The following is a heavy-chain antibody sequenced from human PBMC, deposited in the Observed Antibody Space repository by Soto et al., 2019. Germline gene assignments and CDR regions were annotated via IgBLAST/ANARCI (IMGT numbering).Heavy chain of an antibody. CDR3: AKTDDSGWLHYLDN. D-gene: IGHD3-22*01. J-gene: IGHJ4*02. V-gene: IGHV3-23*01. CDR2: IRGDGST. Sequence: EVQLLESGGDLVQPGGSLRLSCAASGFSFSKSALIWVRQAPGKGLEWVSGIRGDGSTVYADSVKGRFTISRDNSKNTVYLEMSSLRADETAVYHCAKTDDSGWLHYLDNGGRGTLVTVSS. CDR1: GFSFSKSA.